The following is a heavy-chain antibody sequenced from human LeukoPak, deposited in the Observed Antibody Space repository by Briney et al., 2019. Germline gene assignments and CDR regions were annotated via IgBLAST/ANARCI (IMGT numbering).Heavy chain of an antibody. CDR1: GFTFSSSW. V-gene: IGHV3-7*01. CDR2: IREDGSQK. Sequence: GGSLRLSCVASGFTFSSSWMTWVRQAPGKGLEWVASIREDGSQKTAVDSVRGRFTISRDNAKNSVYLQMDSLRAEDTAVYYCAREWPGNYYASGTFDSWGQGTLVTVSS. D-gene: IGHD3-10*01. CDR3: AREWPGNYYASGTFDS. J-gene: IGHJ4*02.